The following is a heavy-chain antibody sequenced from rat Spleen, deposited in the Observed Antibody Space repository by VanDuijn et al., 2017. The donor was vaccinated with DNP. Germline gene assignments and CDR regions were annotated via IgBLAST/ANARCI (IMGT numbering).Heavy chain of an antibody. D-gene: IGHD1-11*01. CDR2: ITSNGGAT. Sequence: EVQLVESGGGLVQPGKSLKLSCVASGFTFSYYWMTWVRQVPGKGLEWLASITSNGGATYYLDSVKGRFTISRDDAQDTLYLQMNSLRSEDTATYYCARGGRSYFDYWGQGVMVTVSS. CDR3: ARGGRSYFDY. J-gene: IGHJ2*01. V-gene: IGHV5-31*01. CDR1: GFTFSYYW.